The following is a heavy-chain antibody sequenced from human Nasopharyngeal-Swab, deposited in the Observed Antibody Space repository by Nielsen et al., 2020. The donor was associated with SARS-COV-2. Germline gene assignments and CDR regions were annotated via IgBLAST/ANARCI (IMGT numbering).Heavy chain of an antibody. J-gene: IGHJ4*02. CDR2: IYTSGST. CDR3: ASSSWPKYYFDY. V-gene: IGHV4-61*02. Sequence: SETLSLTCTVSGGSISSGSYYWSWIRQPAGKGLEWIGRIYTSGSTNYNPSLKSRVTISVDTSKNQFSLKLSSVTAADTAVYYCASSSWPKYYFDYWGQGTLVTVSS. CDR1: GGSISSGSYY. D-gene: IGHD6-13*01.